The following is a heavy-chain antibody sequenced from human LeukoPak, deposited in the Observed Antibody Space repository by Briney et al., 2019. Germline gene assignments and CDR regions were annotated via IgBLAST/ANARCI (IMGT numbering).Heavy chain of an antibody. J-gene: IGHJ3*02. CDR3: ARPTRDGYNPDAFDI. D-gene: IGHD5-24*01. Sequence: SVKVSRKASGYTFTGYYMHWVRQAPGQGLEWMGGIIPIFGTANYAQKFQGRVTITADESTSTAYMELSSLRSEDTAVYYCARPTRDGYNPDAFDIWGQGTMVTVSS. V-gene: IGHV1-69*13. CDR2: IIPIFGTA. CDR1: GYTFTGYY.